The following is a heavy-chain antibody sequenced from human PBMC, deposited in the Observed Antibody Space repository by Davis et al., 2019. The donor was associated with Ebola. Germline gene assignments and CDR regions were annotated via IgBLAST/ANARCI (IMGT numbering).Heavy chain of an antibody. V-gene: IGHV4-4*02. D-gene: IGHD6-6*01. CDR1: GGSISSSNW. CDR2: IYHSGST. J-gene: IGHJ4*02. CDR3: AIEYSSSSGFSNFDY. Sequence: PSETLSLTCAVSGGSISSSNWWSWVRQPPGKGLEWIGKIYHSGSTNYNPSLKSRVTISVDKSKNQFSLKLSSVTAADTAVYYCAIEYSSSSGFSNFDYWGQGTLVTVSS.